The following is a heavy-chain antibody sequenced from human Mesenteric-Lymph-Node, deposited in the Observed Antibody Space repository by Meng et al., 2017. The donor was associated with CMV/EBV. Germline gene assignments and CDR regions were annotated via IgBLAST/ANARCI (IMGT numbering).Heavy chain of an antibody. J-gene: IGHJ4*02. CDR1: GGSFSGYY. Sequence: QGQPPQGGAGLLKPSETLSLTCAVYGGSFSGYYWSWIRQPPGKGLEWIGEINHSGSTNYNPSLKSRVTISVDTSKNQFSLKLSSVTAADTAVYYCARHQRWLKSEGGFNYWGQGTLVTVSS. D-gene: IGHD4-23*01. CDR3: ARHQRWLKSEGGFNY. V-gene: IGHV4-34*01. CDR2: INHSGST.